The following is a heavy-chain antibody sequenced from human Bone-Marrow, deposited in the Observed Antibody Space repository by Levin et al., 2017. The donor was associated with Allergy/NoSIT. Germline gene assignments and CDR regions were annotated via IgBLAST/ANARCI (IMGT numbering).Heavy chain of an antibody. V-gene: IGHV2-5*01. D-gene: IGHD3-3*01. Sequence: SGPTLVKPTQTLTLTCTFSGFSLDPSGVGVAWIRQPPGKALDWLALIYWNDDKRYSPSLKNRLTVTKDTSKNQVLLTMTHLDPLDTATYYCAHRPAISIFEVITSSNRFDPWGQGTLVTVSS. CDR2: IYWNDDK. CDR3: AHRPAISIFEVITSSNRFDP. CDR1: GFSLDPSGVG. J-gene: IGHJ5*02.